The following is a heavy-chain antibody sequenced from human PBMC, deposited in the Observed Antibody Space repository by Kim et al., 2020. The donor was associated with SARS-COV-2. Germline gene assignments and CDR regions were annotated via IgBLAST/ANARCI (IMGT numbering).Heavy chain of an antibody. V-gene: IGHV3-15*01. CDR3: GSAAASYYGMDV. J-gene: IGHJ6*02. Sequence: DYAAPVKGRFTISRDDSKNTPYLQMNSLKTEDTAVYYCGSAAASYYGMDVWGQGTTVTVSS. D-gene: IGHD6-13*01.